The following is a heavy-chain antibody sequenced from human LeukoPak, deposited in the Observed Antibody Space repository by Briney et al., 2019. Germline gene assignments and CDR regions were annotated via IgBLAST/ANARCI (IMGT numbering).Heavy chain of an antibody. CDR3: AHPLKYYDGSAFDY. CDR2: IYWNDDK. Sequence: KESGPTLVNPTQTLTLTCTFSGFSLSTSGVGVGWIRQPPGKALEWLAFIYWNDDKRYSPSLKSRLTITKDTSKNQVVLTMTNMDPVDTATYYCAHPLKYYDGSAFDYWGQGTLVTVSS. V-gene: IGHV2-5*01. CDR1: GFSLSTSGVG. J-gene: IGHJ4*02. D-gene: IGHD3-22*01.